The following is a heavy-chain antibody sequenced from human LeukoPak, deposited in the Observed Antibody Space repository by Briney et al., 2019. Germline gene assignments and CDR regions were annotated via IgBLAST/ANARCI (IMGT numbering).Heavy chain of an antibody. CDR1: GFTFSSYA. CDR2: ISYDGSNK. J-gene: IGHJ4*02. V-gene: IGHV3-30-3*01. CDR3: ARDSSSGWYYFDY. Sequence: PGRSLRLSCAASGFTFSSYAMHWVRQAPGKGLEWVAVISYDGSNKYYADSVKGRFTISRENSKNTLYLQMNSLRAEDTAVYYCARDSSSGWYYFDYWGQGTLVTVSS. D-gene: IGHD6-19*01.